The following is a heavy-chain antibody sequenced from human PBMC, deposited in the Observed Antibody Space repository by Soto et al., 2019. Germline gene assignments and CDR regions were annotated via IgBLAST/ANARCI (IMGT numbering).Heavy chain of an antibody. V-gene: IGHV3-23*01. CDR1: GFTFRTHD. CDR2: MSYSGGIS. Sequence: PGGSLRLSCAASGFTFRTHDMTWVGQAPGKGREWVSVMSYSGGISYYADSVRGRFTISRDNSKNTLFLQMNSLRAEDSAVYFCAKDRAEYHLITLGGVFDYWGQGTLVTVSS. J-gene: IGHJ4*02. CDR3: AKDRAEYHLITLGGVFDY. D-gene: IGHD2-2*01.